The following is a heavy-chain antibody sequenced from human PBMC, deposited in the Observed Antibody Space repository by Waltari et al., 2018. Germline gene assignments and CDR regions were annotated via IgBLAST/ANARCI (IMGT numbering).Heavy chain of an antibody. V-gene: IGHV3-74*01. CDR2: IRSDGSST. D-gene: IGHD6-13*01. Sequence: EVQLVESGGGLVQPGGSLRLSCAASGFTFSSYWMHWVCQAPGKGLVWVSRIRSDGSSTSYADSVKGRFTISRDNAKNTLYLQMNSLRPEDTAVYYCARGGSYSTSAMDYWGQGTLVTASS. CDR3: ARGGSYSTSAMDY. CDR1: GFTFSSYW. J-gene: IGHJ4*02.